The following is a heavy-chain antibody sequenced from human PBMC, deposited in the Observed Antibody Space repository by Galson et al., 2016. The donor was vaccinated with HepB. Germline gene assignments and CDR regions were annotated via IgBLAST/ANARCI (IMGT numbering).Heavy chain of an antibody. D-gene: IGHD4-23*01. J-gene: IGHJ2*01. CDR3: AKDLGGGKIYFIR. Sequence: SLRLSCAASGFTFSSYAMNWVRQAPGKGLEWVSGISGSGGTTYYADSVKGRFTISRDNSTNTLYLQVDSLRAEDPAEYYCAKDLGGGKIYFIRWGRGTLVTVSS. V-gene: IGHV3-23*01. CDR2: ISGSGGTT. CDR1: GFTFSSYA.